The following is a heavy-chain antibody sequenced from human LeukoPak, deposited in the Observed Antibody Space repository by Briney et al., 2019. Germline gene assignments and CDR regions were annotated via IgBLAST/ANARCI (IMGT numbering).Heavy chain of an antibody. Sequence: SETLSLTCTVSGGSISSSSYYWGWIRQPPGKGLEYIGNIYYSGTTYYNPSLKSRVTLSVDTSKNQFSLKLSSVTAADTAVYYRARTQSGTYLYYFDSWGQGTLVTVSS. CDR3: ARTQSGTYLYYFDS. CDR1: GGSISSSSYY. D-gene: IGHD1-26*01. V-gene: IGHV4-39*01. J-gene: IGHJ4*02. CDR2: IYYSGTT.